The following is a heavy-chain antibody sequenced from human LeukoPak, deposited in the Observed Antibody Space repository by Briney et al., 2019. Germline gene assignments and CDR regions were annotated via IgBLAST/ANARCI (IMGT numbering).Heavy chain of an antibody. CDR2: IIPIFGTA. CDR1: GGTFSSYA. J-gene: IGHJ4*02. Sequence: RASVKVSCKASGGTFSSYAISWVRQAPGQGLEWMGGIIPIFGTANYAQKFQGRVTITADESTSTAYMELSSLRSEDTAVYYCARVSGYSSGWYRYGFDYWGQGTLVTVSS. D-gene: IGHD6-19*01. V-gene: IGHV1-69*13. CDR3: ARVSGYSSGWYRYGFDY.